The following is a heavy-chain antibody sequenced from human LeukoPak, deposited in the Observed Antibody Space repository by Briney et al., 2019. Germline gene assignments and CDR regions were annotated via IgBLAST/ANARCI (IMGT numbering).Heavy chain of an antibody. CDR3: GSGYYPWDV. D-gene: IGHD3-3*01. J-gene: IGHJ6*04. V-gene: IGHV4-38-2*02. Sequence: PSETLSLTCTASGYSISNDYYWGWVRQPPGKGLEWIGSIYHSGTTSYNPSLKRRATISIDTSKNEFSLKLNSVTAADMAVYYCGSGYYPWDVWGKGTTVTVSS. CDR1: GYSISNDYY. CDR2: IYHSGTT.